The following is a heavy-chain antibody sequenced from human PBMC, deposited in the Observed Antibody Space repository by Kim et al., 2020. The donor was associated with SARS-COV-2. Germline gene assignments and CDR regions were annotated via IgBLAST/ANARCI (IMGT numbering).Heavy chain of an antibody. V-gene: IGHV3-11*06. CDR3: ARDHGRFGKRYDY. CDR2: ISSSSSYT. D-gene: IGHD3-10*01. J-gene: IGHJ4*02. CDR1: GFTFSDYY. Sequence: GGSLRLSCAASGFTFSDYYMSWIRQAPGKGLEWVSYISSSSSYTNYADSVKGRFTISRDNAKNSLYLQMNSLRAEDTAVYYCARDHGRFGKRYDYWGQGTLVTVSS.